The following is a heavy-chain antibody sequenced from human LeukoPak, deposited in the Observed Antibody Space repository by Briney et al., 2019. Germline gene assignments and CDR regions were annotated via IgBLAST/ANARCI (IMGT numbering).Heavy chain of an antibody. D-gene: IGHD3-9*01. CDR1: GFTFSSYS. V-gene: IGHV3-21*04. CDR3: AKDHYDILTGYFDY. Sequence: PGGSLRLSCAASGFTFSSYSMNWVRQAPGKGLEWVSSISTSSSYIYYAGSVKGRFTISRDNSKNTLYLQMNSLRAEDTAVYYCAKDHYDILTGYFDYWGQGTLVTVSS. CDR2: ISTSSSYI. J-gene: IGHJ4*02.